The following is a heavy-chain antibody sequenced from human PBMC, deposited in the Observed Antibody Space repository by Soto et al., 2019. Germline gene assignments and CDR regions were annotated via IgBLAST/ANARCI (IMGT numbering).Heavy chain of an antibody. CDR2: ISGSGGST. CDR3: AKDHRIGLVNYFDY. V-gene: IGHV3-23*01. J-gene: IGHJ4*02. Sequence: GGSLRLSCAASGFTFSSYAMSWVRQAPGKGLEWVSVISGSGGSTYYADSVKGRFTISRDNSKNTLYLQMNSLRAEDTAVYYCAKDHRIGLVNYFDYWGQGTLVTVSS. D-gene: IGHD3-9*01. CDR1: GFTFSSYA.